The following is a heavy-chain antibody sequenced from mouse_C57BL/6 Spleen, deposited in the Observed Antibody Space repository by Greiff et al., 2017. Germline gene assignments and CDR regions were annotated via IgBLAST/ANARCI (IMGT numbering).Heavy chain of an antibody. CDR2: IWTGGGT. Sequence: VKLVESGPGLVAPSQSLSITCTVSGFSLTSYAISWVRQPPGKGLEWLGVIWTGGGTNYNSALKSSLSISKDNSKSQVFLKMNILHTDDTARYYCARNVITTVVATDWYFDVWGPGTPVTVSS. J-gene: IGHJ1*01. D-gene: IGHD1-1*01. CDR1: GFSLTSYA. CDR3: ARNVITTVVATDWYFDV. V-gene: IGHV2-9-1*01.